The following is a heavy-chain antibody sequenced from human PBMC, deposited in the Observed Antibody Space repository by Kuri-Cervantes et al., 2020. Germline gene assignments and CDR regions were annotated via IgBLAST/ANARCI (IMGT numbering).Heavy chain of an antibody. J-gene: IGHJ4*02. D-gene: IGHD3-16*01. Sequence: SVKVSCKTSGGTFSSYAISWVRQAPGQGLEWMGGIIPVFGTSNYAQKFQGRVTITTDESTSTAYMELTSLRSEDTAVYYCARGAFPGGVYYFDHWGQGTLVTVSS. CDR3: ARGAFPGGVYYFDH. CDR2: IIPVFGTS. V-gene: IGHV1-69*05. CDR1: GGTFSSYA.